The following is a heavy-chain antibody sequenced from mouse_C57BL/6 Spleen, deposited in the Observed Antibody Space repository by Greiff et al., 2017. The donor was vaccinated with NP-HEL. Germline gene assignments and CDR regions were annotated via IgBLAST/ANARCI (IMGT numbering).Heavy chain of an antibody. D-gene: IGHD2-4*01. CDR1: GFTFSDYG. Sequence: EVQLVESGGGLVKPGGSLKLSCAASGFTFSDYGMHWVRQAPEKGLEWVAYISSGSSTIYYADKVKGRFTISRDNAKNTLFLQRTSLRSEDTAMYYCARRYDYDEDFDYWGQGTTLTVSS. V-gene: IGHV5-17*01. CDR3: ARRYDYDEDFDY. J-gene: IGHJ2*01. CDR2: ISSGSSTI.